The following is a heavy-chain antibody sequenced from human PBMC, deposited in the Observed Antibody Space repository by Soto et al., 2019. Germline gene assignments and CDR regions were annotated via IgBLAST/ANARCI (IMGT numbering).Heavy chain of an antibody. J-gene: IGHJ2*01. Sequence: PGGSLRLSCSASGFPFSSYAMHWVRQAPGKGLEYVSVINTYGTSTDYADSVKGRFTISRDNSKNTLYLQMSSLRPDDTAVYYCVKSVQLVWEPTDRDYWYLDLWGRGTLVTVS. CDR1: GFPFSSYA. D-gene: IGHD6-6*01. V-gene: IGHV3-64D*06. CDR2: INTYGTST. CDR3: VKSVQLVWEPTDRDYWYLDL.